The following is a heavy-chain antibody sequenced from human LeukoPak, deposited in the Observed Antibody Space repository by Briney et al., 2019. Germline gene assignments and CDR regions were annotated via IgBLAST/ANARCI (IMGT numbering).Heavy chain of an antibody. D-gene: IGHD4-17*01. J-gene: IGHJ4*02. CDR3: ARAGPVPPSDRGPVADF. Sequence: SETLSLTCSVSGDSNSLYYWSWIRQPPGKALEWIGYISYSGSANYNPSLKSRVTMSVDTSKNQFSLNLRSVTAADTAVYFCARAGPVPPSDRGPVADFWGQGTLVTVSS. CDR1: GDSNSLYY. CDR2: ISYSGSA. V-gene: IGHV4-59*01.